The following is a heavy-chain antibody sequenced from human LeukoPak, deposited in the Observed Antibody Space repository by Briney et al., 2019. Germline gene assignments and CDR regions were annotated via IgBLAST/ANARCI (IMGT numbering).Heavy chain of an antibody. J-gene: IGHJ6*02. D-gene: IGHD3-10*01. CDR1: GFTFSSYS. CDR3: ARDPGPLWFGELLYVYYGMDV. Sequence: GGSLRLYCAASGFTFSSYSMNWVRQAPGKGLEWVSSISSSSSYIYYADSVKGRFTISRDNAKNSLYLQMNSLRAEDTAVYYCARDPGPLWFGELLYVYYGMDVWGQGTTVTVSS. V-gene: IGHV3-21*01. CDR2: ISSSSSYI.